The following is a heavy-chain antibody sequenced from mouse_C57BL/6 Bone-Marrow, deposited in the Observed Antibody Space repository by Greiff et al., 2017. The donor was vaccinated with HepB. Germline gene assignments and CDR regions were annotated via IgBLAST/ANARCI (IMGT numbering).Heavy chain of an antibody. Sequence: VQLQQPGAELVMPGASVKLSCKASGYTFTSYWMHWVKQRPGRGLEWIGEIDPSDSYTNYNQKFKGKSTLTVDKSSSTAYMQLSSLTSEDSAVYYCAREGGVVAHFDYWGQGTTLTVSS. CDR3: AREGGVVAHFDY. CDR2: IDPSDSYT. CDR1: GYTFTSYW. J-gene: IGHJ2*01. D-gene: IGHD1-1*01. V-gene: IGHV1-69*01.